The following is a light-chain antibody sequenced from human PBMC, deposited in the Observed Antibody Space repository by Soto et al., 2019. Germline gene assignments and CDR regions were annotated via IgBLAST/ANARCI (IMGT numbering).Light chain of an antibody. CDR2: SNT. CDR1: SSNIGSHT. Sequence: QSVLTQPPSASGTPGQTIAISCSGGSSNIGSHTVNWYQQLPGTAPRLLIYSNTQRPSGVPDRFSGSKSGTSASLAISGLQSEYDGDYCCAAWDDSLNGVVFGGGTQLTVL. J-gene: IGLJ2*01. CDR3: AAWDDSLNGVV. V-gene: IGLV1-44*01.